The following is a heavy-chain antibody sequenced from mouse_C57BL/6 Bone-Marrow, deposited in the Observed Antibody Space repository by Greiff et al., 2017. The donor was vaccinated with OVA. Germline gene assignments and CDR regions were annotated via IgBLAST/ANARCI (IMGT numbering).Heavy chain of an antibody. V-gene: IGHV1-69*01. D-gene: IGHD1-1*01. CDR3: AREGYYGSLWYFDV. Sequence: QVQLQQPGAELVMPGASVKLSCKASGYTFTSYWMHWVKQRPGQGLEWIGEIDPSDSYTNYNQKFKGKSTLTVDKSSSTAYMQRSSLTSEDSAFYYCAREGYYGSLWYFDVWGTGTTVTVSS. CDR2: IDPSDSYT. CDR1: GYTFTSYW. J-gene: IGHJ1*03.